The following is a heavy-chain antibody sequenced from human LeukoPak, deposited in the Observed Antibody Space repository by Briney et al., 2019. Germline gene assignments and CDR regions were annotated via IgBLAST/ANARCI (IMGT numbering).Heavy chain of an antibody. CDR1: GYTFTSYA. Sequence: ASVKVSCKPSGYTFTSYALSWVRQAPGQGLEWMGWISTYSGNTNYAQKLQGRITMSIETSTSTAYMELRSLRSDDTAVYYCARGGSRVVTYGNFDYWGQGTLVTVSS. J-gene: IGHJ4*02. CDR2: ISTYSGNT. CDR3: ARGGSRVVTYGNFDY. D-gene: IGHD2-21*02. V-gene: IGHV1-18*01.